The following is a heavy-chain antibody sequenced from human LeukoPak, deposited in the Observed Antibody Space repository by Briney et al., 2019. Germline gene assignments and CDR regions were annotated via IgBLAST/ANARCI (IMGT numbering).Heavy chain of an antibody. CDR3: ARAGTPVLEWLTH. D-gene: IGHD3-3*01. CDR1: GGTFSSYA. V-gene: IGHV1-69*04. CDR2: IIPILGIA. Sequence: ASVKVSCKASGGTFSSYAISWVRQAPGQGLEWMGRIIPILGIANYAQKFQGRVTITADKSTSTAYMELSSLRSEDTAVYYCARAGTPVLEWLTHWGQGTLVTVSS. J-gene: IGHJ4*02.